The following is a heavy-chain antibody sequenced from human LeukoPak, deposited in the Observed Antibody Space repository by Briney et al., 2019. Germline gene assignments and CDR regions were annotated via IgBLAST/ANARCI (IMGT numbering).Heavy chain of an antibody. D-gene: IGHD5-12*01. CDR2: INHSGST. Sequence: PSETLSLTCAVYGGSFSGDYWSGIRQPPGKGLEWIGEINHSGSTNYNPSLKSRVTISVDTSKHQFSLKLTSVTAADTAVYYCARGRPVATRLKGYYFDYWGQGTLVTVSS. J-gene: IGHJ4*02. V-gene: IGHV4-34*01. CDR1: GGSFSGDY. CDR3: ARGRPVATRLKGYYFDY.